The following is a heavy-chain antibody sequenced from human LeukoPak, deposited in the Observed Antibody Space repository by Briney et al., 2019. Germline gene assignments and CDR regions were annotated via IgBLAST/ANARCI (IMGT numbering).Heavy chain of an antibody. Sequence: GGSLRLSCAASGFTFSSYSMNWVRQAPGKGLEWVSSISSSSSYIYYADSVKGRFTISRDNAKNSLNLQMNSLRAEDTAVYYCARVLVAGTNYWGQGTLVTVSS. CDR2: ISSSSSYI. J-gene: IGHJ4*02. CDR1: GFTFSSYS. V-gene: IGHV3-21*01. CDR3: ARVLVAGTNY. D-gene: IGHD6-19*01.